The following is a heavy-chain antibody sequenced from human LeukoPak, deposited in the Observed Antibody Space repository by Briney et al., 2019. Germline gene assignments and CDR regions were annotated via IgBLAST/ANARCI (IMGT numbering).Heavy chain of an antibody. CDR3: VNMYGSGSYYYYYGMDV. CDR2: ISSNGGST. V-gene: IGHV3-64D*06. J-gene: IGHJ6*02. D-gene: IGHD3-10*01. Sequence: GGSLRLSCSASGFTFSSYAMHWVRQAPGKGLEYVSAISSNGGSTYYADSVKGRFTISRDNSKNTLYLQMSSLRAEDTAVYYCVNMYGSGSYYYYYGMDVWGQGTTVTVSS. CDR1: GFTFSSYA.